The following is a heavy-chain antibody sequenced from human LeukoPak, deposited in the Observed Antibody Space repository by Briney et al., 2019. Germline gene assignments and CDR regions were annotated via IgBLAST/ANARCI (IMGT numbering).Heavy chain of an antibody. Sequence: QTGASLRLSCAASGFSFSSYAMSWVRQAPGKGLEWVSSISGSGASTYYADSVKDRFTISRDNSKNTLYLQMNSLRAEDTAVYSCAKGGGITLVRGVTVDYWGQGTLVTVSS. CDR3: AKGGGITLVRGVTVDY. D-gene: IGHD3-10*01. J-gene: IGHJ4*02. CDR2: ISGSGAST. V-gene: IGHV3-23*01. CDR1: GFSFSSYA.